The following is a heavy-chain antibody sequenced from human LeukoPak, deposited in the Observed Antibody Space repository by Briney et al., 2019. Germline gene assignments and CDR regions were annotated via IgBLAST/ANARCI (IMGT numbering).Heavy chain of an antibody. Sequence: SETLSLTWTVSGGSISSGDYYWSWIRQPPGKGLEWIGYIYYSGSTYYNPSLKSRVTISVDRSKNQFSLKLSSVTAADTAVYYCARDGIGRSRTLERRPDDYWGQGTLVTVSS. CDR2: IYYSGST. J-gene: IGHJ4*02. D-gene: IGHD1-1*01. V-gene: IGHV4-30-4*01. CDR1: GGSISSGDYY. CDR3: ARDGIGRSRTLERRPDDY.